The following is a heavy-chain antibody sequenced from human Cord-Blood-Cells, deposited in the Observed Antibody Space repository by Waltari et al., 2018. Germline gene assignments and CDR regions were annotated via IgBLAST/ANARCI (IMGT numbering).Heavy chain of an antibody. J-gene: IGHJ6*03. CDR3: ARRMGGSCSSTSCPNYYYYYMDV. D-gene: IGHD2-2*01. V-gene: IGHV4-59*01. Sequence: QVQLQESGPGLVKPSETLSLTCTVSGGSISSYYWSWIRQPQGKGLGWFGYSYYSRSTNYNPSLKSRVTIAVDTSKNQFALKLSSVTAADTTVYYCARRMGGSCSSTSCPNYYYYYMDVWGKGTTVTVSS. CDR1: GGSISSYY. CDR2: SYYSRST.